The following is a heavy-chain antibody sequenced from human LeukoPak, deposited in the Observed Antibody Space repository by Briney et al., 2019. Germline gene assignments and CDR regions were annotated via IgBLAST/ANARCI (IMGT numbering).Heavy chain of an antibody. V-gene: IGHV3-23*01. Sequence: GGSLRLSCAASTSIFSSYAMTWVRQAPGKGLQWISTITGSGSRIYYADSVKGRFTLSRDNSKNTLHLQMNSLGAEDTAVYYCAGGEGASGIYDAFDFWGQGTLVTVSS. J-gene: IGHJ3*01. CDR2: ITGSGSRI. D-gene: IGHD3-16*01. CDR3: AGGEGASGIYDAFDF. CDR1: TSIFSSYA.